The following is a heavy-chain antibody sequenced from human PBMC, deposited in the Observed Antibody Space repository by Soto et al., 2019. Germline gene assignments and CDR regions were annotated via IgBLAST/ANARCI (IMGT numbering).Heavy chain of an antibody. CDR2: IIPIFGTA. CDR3: ARHVPAAGYYYGMDV. V-gene: IGHV1-69*05. J-gene: IGHJ6*02. D-gene: IGHD2-2*01. CDR1: GGTFSSYA. Sequence: QVQLVQSGAEVKKPGSSVKVSCKASGGTFSSYAISWVRQAPGQGLEWMGGIIPIFGTANYAQKFQGRVTXTXXXSXXTAYRELSSLRSEDTAVYYCARHVPAAGYYYGMDVWGRGTTVTVSS.